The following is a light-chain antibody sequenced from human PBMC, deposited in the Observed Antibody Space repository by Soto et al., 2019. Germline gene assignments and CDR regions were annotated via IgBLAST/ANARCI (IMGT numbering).Light chain of an antibody. CDR3: GAWDTSLSAGV. Sequence: QSVLTQPPSVSAAPGQKVTISRSGTSSNIESHSVSWYQRLPGTAPKLLIYEDSVRPSGIPDRFSGSKSGTSATLGITGLQPGDEAEYYCGAWDTSLSAGVFGGGTQLTVL. J-gene: IGLJ7*01. CDR2: EDS. V-gene: IGLV1-51*02. CDR1: SSNIESHS.